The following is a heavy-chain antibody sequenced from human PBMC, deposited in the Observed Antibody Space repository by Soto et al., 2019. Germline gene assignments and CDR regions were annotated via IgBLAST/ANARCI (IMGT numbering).Heavy chain of an antibody. CDR2: IIPILGIA. V-gene: IGHV1-69*02. CDR1: GGTFSSYT. Sequence: QVQLVQSGAEVKKPGSSVKVSCKASGGTFSSYTISWVRQAPGQGLEWMGRIIPILGIANYAQKFQGRVTITADKSTSTAYMELSSLRSEDTAVYYCASVEGSGLADYWGQGTLVTVSS. D-gene: IGHD3-22*01. J-gene: IGHJ4*02. CDR3: ASVEGSGLADY.